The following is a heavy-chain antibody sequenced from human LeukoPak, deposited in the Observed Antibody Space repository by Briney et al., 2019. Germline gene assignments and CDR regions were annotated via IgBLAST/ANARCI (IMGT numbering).Heavy chain of an antibody. CDR3: ARDFGSVDTAMLFGLFLSDY. CDR1: GYTFTRYG. CDR2: ISDYNGNT. Sequence: EASVKDSCKASGYTFTRYGISWVRQAPGQGLESMGWISDYNGNTNYVQKVQGIVTMTTDTSTSPAYMELRSLRSDDTAVYYCARDFGSVDTAMLFGLFLSDYWGQGTLVTVSS. J-gene: IGHJ4*02. V-gene: IGHV1-18*01. D-gene: IGHD5-18*01.